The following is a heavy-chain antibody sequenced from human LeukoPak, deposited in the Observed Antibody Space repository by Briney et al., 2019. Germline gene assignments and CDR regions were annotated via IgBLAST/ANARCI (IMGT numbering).Heavy chain of an antibody. V-gene: IGHV4-34*01. J-gene: IGHJ5*02. CDR3: ARGLAIFLVWSDP. CDR1: GGSFSGYY. CDR2: INHSGST. Sequence: SETLSLTCAVYGGSFSGYYWSWIRQPPGKGLEWIGEINHSGSTNYNPSLKSRVTISVDTSKNQFSLKLSSVTAADTAVYYCARGLAIFLVWSDPWGQGTLVTVSS. D-gene: IGHD3-9*01.